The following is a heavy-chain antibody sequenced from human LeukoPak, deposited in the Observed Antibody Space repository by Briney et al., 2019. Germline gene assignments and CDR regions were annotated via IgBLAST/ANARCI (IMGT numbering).Heavy chain of an antibody. CDR3: ARRPSYYYDSSGHSGAFDI. Sequence: SETLSLTCTASGGSISISSYYWGWIRQPPGKGLEWIGSISYSGDTYYNPFLKGRVSISVDTSKNQFSLKLSSVTAADTAVYYCARRPSYYYDSSGHSGAFDIWGQGTMVTVSS. CDR2: ISYSGDT. V-gene: IGHV4-39*01. CDR1: GGSISISSYY. J-gene: IGHJ3*02. D-gene: IGHD3-22*01.